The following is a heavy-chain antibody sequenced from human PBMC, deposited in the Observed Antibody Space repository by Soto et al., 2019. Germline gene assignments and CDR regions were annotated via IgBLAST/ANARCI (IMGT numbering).Heavy chain of an antibody. D-gene: IGHD3-10*01. CDR3: ARDDEGGSYCDLGY. V-gene: IGHV3-66*01. J-gene: IGHJ4*02. CDR1: GFTVSSNY. Sequence: GGSLRLSCAASGFTVSSNYMSWVRQAPGKGLEWVSVIYSGGSTYYADSVKGRFTISRDNSKNILYLQMNSLRAEDTAVYYCARDDEGGSYCDLGYWGQGTLVTV. CDR2: IYSGGST.